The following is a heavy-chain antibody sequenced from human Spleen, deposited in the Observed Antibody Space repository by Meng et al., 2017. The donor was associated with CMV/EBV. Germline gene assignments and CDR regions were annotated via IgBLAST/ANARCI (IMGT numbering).Heavy chain of an antibody. CDR2: INPSGGST. Sequence: ASVKVSCKASGYTFTSYYMHWVRQAPGQGLEWMGIINPSGGSTTYAQKFQGRVTMTRDTSTSTVYMELSSLRFEDTAVYYCARDLRPGTTIFGVRSVHYGMDVWGQGTTVTVSS. CDR3: ARDLRPGTTIFGVRSVHYGMDV. D-gene: IGHD3-3*01. CDR1: GYTFTSYY. V-gene: IGHV1-46*01. J-gene: IGHJ6*02.